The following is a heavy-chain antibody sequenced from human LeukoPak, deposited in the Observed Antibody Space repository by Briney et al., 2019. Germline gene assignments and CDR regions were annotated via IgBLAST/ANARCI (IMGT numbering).Heavy chain of an antibody. CDR1: GFTFSTYT. CDR2: ISSSSSYI. Sequence: GGSLRLSCAASGFTFSTYTMNWVRQAPGKGLEWVSSISSSSSYIAYSDSVKGRFTISRDNAKNTLYLQMNSLRAEDTAVYYCARPADYGDFEYWGRGTLVTVSS. CDR3: ARPADYGDFEY. V-gene: IGHV3-21*01. J-gene: IGHJ4*02. D-gene: IGHD4-17*01.